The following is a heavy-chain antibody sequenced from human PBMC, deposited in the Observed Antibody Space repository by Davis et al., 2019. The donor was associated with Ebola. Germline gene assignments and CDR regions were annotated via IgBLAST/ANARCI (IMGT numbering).Heavy chain of an antibody. Sequence: GESLKISCAASGFTFSSYATSWVRQAPGKGLEWVSAISGSGGSTYYADSVKGRFTISRDNSKNTLYLQMNSLRAEDTAVYYCARVRGYPADAFDIWGQGTMVTVSS. V-gene: IGHV3-23*01. D-gene: IGHD2-15*01. J-gene: IGHJ3*02. CDR2: ISGSGGST. CDR1: GFTFSSYA. CDR3: ARVRGYPADAFDI.